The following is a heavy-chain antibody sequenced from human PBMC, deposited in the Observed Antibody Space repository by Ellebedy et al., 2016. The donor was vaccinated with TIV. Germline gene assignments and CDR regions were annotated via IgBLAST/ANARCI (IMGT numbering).Heavy chain of an antibody. J-gene: IGHJ3*01. V-gene: IGHV3-33*01. D-gene: IGHD1-26*01. CDR1: GITFSTHN. CDR2: IGHDGSNK. Sequence: PGGSLRLSCTASGITFSTHNLHWVRHAPGKGLEWVAVIGHDGSNKYYAASLEGRFTISRDNSKNKLYLPRNSLRPDDTAVYYCARVGWDLVAASDVWGHGTMVTVSS. CDR3: ARVGWDLVAASDV.